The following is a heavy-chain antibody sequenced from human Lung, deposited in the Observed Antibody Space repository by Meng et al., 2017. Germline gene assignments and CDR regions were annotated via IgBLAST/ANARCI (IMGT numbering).Heavy chain of an antibody. J-gene: IGHJ5*02. CDR2: IHYSGSI. CDR1: GGSISSGTYY. CDR3: ARYVFDSSSLYSNWFDP. Sequence: QVQLQESGPGLVKPSQTLSLTCTVSGGSISSGTYYWGWIRQLPGKGLEWIAYIHYSGSIYYSSSLKSRVTISVGTSKNQLSLKLSSMTAADTAVYYCARYVFDSSSLYSNWFDPWGQGTLVTVSS. V-gene: IGHV4-31*03. D-gene: IGHD3-22*01.